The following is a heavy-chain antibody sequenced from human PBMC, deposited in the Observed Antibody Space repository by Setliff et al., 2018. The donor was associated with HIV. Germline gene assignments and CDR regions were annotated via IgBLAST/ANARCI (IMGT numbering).Heavy chain of an antibody. Sequence: ASVKVSCKTSGYTFTNYYMHWMRQAPGQGLEWMGVVNTVGCGASYAQKFQGRLTVTRDTSTSTVYMELSSLRSEDTAVYYCAREGQVVVTAKGFDYWGLGTLVTVSS. CDR2: VNTVGCGA. V-gene: IGHV1-46*01. CDR1: GYTFTNYY. CDR3: AREGQVVVTAKGFDY. J-gene: IGHJ4*02. D-gene: IGHD2-15*01.